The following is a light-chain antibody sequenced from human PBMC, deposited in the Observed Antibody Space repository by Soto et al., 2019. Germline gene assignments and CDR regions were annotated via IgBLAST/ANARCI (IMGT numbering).Light chain of an antibody. CDR2: AAS. Sequence: EIVLTQSPGTLSLSPGERATLSCRASQSVSSTSLAWYQQKPGQAPRLLIYAASSRASGIPGRFSGSGSGPDFTLNISRLEPEDFAGYYSQQDVGSPPTYPFGQGTKLEIK. CDR3: QQDVGSPPTYP. CDR1: QSVSSTS. V-gene: IGKV3-20*01. J-gene: IGKJ2*01.